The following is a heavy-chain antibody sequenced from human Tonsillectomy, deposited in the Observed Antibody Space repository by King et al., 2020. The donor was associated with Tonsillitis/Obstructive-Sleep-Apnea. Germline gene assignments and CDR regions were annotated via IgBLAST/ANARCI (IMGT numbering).Heavy chain of an antibody. J-gene: IGHJ4*02. D-gene: IGHD5-18*01. V-gene: IGHV3-74*01. Sequence: VQLVESGGGLVQPGGSQRLSCAASGFTFSSNWMHWVSQAPGKGLVWVSHINSEGSNTRYADSVKGRFTNSRDNAKNTLFLQMNSLRAEDTAVYYCASLSRGYSYGFFDYWGQGTLVTVSS. CDR3: ASLSRGYSYGFFDY. CDR2: INSEGSNT. CDR1: GFTFSSNW.